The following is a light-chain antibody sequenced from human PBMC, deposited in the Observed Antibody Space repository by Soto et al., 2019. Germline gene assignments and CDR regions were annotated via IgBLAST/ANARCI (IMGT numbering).Light chain of an antibody. J-gene: IGLJ1*01. Sequence: QSVLTQPASVSGSPGQSMTISCTGSGSDIGAYNYVSWYQQNPGKAPKLLIHGVTRRPSGVSSRFSASKSAYTPSLTISGLQAYDKANYYCSSSTTTYSSLFAPGTKVTV. CDR3: SSSTTTYSSL. CDR1: GSDIGAYNY. V-gene: IGLV2-14*01. CDR2: GVT.